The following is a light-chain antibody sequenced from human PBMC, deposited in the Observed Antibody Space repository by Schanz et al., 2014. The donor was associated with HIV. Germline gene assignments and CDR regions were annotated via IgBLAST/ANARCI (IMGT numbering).Light chain of an antibody. CDR1: SSDVGADNS. CDR2: DVT. CDR3: QSYDSGLSGIL. V-gene: IGLV2-14*03. J-gene: IGLJ2*01. Sequence: QSALTQPASVSGSPGQSITISCTGTSSDVGADNSVSWYQQHPGRAPRLLVYDVTYRPSGVSNRFSGSKSGNTASLTISGLQPEDEADYYCQSYDSGLSGILFGGGTKLTVL.